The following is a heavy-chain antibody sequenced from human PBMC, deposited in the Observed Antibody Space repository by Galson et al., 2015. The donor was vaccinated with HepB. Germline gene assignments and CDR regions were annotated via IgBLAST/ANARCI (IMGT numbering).Heavy chain of an antibody. CDR2: FSFSGGST. CDR3: AKGRYSSGRGGAFDI. V-gene: IGHV3-23*01. D-gene: IGHD6-19*01. Sequence: SLRLSCAASGFTSSTYAMSWVRQAPGKGRKWVSAFSFSGGSTYYPDSVKGRFTISRDNSKNTLYLQMNSLRAEDTAIYYCAKGRYSSGRGGAFDIWAKGQWSPSLQ. J-gene: IGHJ3*02. CDR1: GFTSSTYA.